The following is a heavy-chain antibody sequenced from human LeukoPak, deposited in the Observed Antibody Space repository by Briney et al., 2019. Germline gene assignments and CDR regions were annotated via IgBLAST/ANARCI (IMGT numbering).Heavy chain of an antibody. CDR2: ISSSSSYI. V-gene: IGHV3-21*01. CDR3: ARGTLFVPAAINWLDP. CDR1: GFTFSSYS. D-gene: IGHD2-2*01. Sequence: GGSLRLFCAASGFTFSSYSMNWVRQAPGKGLEWGSAISSSSSYIYYADAVKGRFTISRGNHKNSLYLQMNSLRAEDTAVYYCARGTLFVPAAINWLDPWGEGTLVTVSS. J-gene: IGHJ5*02.